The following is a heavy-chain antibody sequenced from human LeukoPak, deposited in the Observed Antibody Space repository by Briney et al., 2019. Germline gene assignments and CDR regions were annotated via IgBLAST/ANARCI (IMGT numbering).Heavy chain of an antibody. Sequence: SETLSLTCAVSGGSISSGGYSWSWIRRPPGKGLEWIGYIYHSGSIYYNPSLKSRVTISVDRSKNQFSLKVNSVTAADTAVYYCARASSPDCTGGSCHGYFDLWGRGTLVTVCS. CDR1: GGSISSGGYS. V-gene: IGHV4-30-2*01. D-gene: IGHD2-15*01. J-gene: IGHJ2*01. CDR2: IYHSGSI. CDR3: ARASSPDCTGGSCHGYFDL.